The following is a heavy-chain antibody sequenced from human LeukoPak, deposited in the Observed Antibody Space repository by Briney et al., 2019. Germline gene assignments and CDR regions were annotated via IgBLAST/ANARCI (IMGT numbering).Heavy chain of an antibody. Sequence: SETLSLTCTVSGGSISSGDYYWSWIRQPPGKGLEWIGYIYHSGSTNYNPSLQSRVTISVDTSKNQFSLNLNSVTAADTAVYYCARGGAARLHFQNWGQGTLVTVSS. J-gene: IGHJ1*01. D-gene: IGHD6-6*01. CDR3: ARGGAARLHFQN. CDR1: GGSISSGDYY. V-gene: IGHV4-61*08. CDR2: IYHSGST.